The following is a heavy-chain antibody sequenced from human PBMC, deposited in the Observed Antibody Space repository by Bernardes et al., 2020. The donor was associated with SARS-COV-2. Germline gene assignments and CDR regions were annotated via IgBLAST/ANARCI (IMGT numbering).Heavy chain of an antibody. D-gene: IGHD3-16*02. Sequence: GGSLRLSCAASGFTFSSYWMHWVRQAPGKGLVWVSRINSDGSSTIYADSVKGRFTISRDNAKNTLYLQMNSLRAEDTAVYYCASLIWGSYRSKMDYWGQGTLVTVSS. V-gene: IGHV3-74*01. CDR1: GFTFSSYW. CDR3: ASLIWGSYRSKMDY. CDR2: INSDGSST. J-gene: IGHJ4*02.